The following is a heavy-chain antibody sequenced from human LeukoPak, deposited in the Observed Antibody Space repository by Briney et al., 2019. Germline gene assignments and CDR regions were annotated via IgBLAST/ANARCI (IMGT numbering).Heavy chain of an antibody. CDR2: IYYSGST. Sequence: PSETLSLTCTVSGGSISSYYWSWIRQPPGKGLEWIGYIYYSGSTNYNPSLKSRVTISVDTSKNQSSLKLSSVTAADTAVYYCAGSIAVAGTLDAFDIWGQGTMVTASS. CDR3: AGSIAVAGTLDAFDI. CDR1: GGSISSYY. V-gene: IGHV4-59*01. J-gene: IGHJ3*02. D-gene: IGHD6-19*01.